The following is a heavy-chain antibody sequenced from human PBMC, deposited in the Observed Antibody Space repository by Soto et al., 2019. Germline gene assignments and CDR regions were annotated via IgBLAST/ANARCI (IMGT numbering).Heavy chain of an antibody. CDR1: GASIGSFY. Sequence: QVQLQESGPGLVKPSETLSLTCSVSGASIGSFYWTWIRQPLGKGLEWIGYVDHMGRPDYNPSFMGRAAISVDTSKNRVFLNVTSVTAADTAVYFCARPHNHGDYVWVDPWGQGTLVTVSS. CDR3: ARPHNHGDYVWVDP. D-gene: IGHD2-21*01. CDR2: VDHMGRP. V-gene: IGHV4-59*08. J-gene: IGHJ5*02.